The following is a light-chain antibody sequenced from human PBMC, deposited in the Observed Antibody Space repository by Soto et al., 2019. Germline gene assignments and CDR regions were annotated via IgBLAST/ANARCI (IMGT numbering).Light chain of an antibody. CDR1: SSNIGTNF. CDR2: WNN. V-gene: IGLV1-47*01. Sequence: QSVLTQPPSASGTPGQRVTISCSGGSSNIGTNFVFWYQLLPGTAPKLLIFWNNQRPSGGPARFSGSRSGTSAPLAISGLRSEEEADYFCASWDDNLSALVFGGGTKLTVL. J-gene: IGLJ2*01. CDR3: ASWDDNLSALV.